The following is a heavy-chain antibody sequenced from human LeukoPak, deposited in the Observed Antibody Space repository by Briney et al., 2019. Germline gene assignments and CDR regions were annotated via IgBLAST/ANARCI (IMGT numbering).Heavy chain of an antibody. D-gene: IGHD3-9*01. V-gene: IGHV3-23*01. Sequence: GGSLRLSCAASGFSVSSNYMSWVRQAPGKGLEWVSAISGSGGNTYYADSVKGRFTISRDNSKNTLYLQMNSLRAEDTAVYYCAKEGLRYFDWLLEREYYFDYWGQGTLVTVSS. CDR3: AKEGLRYFDWLLEREYYFDY. CDR2: ISGSGGNT. CDR1: GFSVSSNY. J-gene: IGHJ4*02.